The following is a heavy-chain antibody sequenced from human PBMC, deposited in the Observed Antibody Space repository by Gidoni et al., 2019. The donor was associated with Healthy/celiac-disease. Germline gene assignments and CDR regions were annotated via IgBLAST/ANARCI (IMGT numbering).Heavy chain of an antibody. J-gene: IGHJ4*02. CDR2: INPSGGST. Sequence: QVQLVQSGAEVRKPGASVKVSCMASGYTFTIYYMHWVLQAPGQGLELMGRINPSGGSTSYAQKFQGRVTMTRDTSTTTVYMELSSLRSEDTAVYYWARDSGITGTTRSSTPPDYWGQGTLVTVSS. CDR3: ARDSGITGTTRSSTPPDY. D-gene: IGHD1-7*01. V-gene: IGHV1-46*01. CDR1: GYTFTIYY.